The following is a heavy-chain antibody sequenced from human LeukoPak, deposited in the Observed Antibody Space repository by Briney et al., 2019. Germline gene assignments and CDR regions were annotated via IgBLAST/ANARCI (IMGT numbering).Heavy chain of an antibody. J-gene: IGHJ4*02. CDR1: GDSVSSNSAA. D-gene: IGHD6-6*01. CDR3: ARGVSIAARRGYYFDY. CDR2: TYYRSKWYN. V-gene: IGHV6-1*01. Sequence: QTLSLTCAISGDSVSSNSAAWNWIRQSPSRGLEWLGRTYYRSKWYNDYAVSVKSRITINPDTSKNQFSLQLDSVTPEDTAVYYCARGVSIAARRGYYFDYWGQGTLVTVSS.